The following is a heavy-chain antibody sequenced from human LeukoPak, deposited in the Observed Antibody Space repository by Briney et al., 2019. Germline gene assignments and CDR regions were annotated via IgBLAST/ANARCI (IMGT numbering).Heavy chain of an antibody. J-gene: IGHJ2*01. CDR1: GGSFSGYY. CDR3: ARVLEGSSGQHWYFDL. D-gene: IGHD6-19*01. Sequence: SETLSLTCAVYGGSFSGYYWSWIRQPPGKGLEWIGEINHSGSTNYNPSLKSRVTISVDTSKNQFSLWLSSVTAADTAVYYCARVLEGSSGQHWYFDLWGRGTLVTVSS. CDR2: INHSGST. V-gene: IGHV4-34*01.